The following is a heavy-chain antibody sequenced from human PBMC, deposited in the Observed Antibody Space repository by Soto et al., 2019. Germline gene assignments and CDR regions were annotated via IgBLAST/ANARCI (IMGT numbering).Heavy chain of an antibody. D-gene: IGHD2-2*01. J-gene: IGHJ4*02. CDR3: ARGPHVRISTS. CDR2: IYSGGST. V-gene: IGHV3-53*01. CDR1: GFNVSSNY. Sequence: PGGSLRLSCAASGFNVSSNYMSWVRQAPGKGLEWLSVIYSGGSTYYAESVKSRFTISRDNSKNTLNLQMNALRVEDTAVYYCARGPHVRISTSWGEGTLVTVSS.